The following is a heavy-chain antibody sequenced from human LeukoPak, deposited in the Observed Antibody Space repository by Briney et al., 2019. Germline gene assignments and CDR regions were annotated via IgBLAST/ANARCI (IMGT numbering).Heavy chain of an antibody. D-gene: IGHD3-10*01. V-gene: IGHV4-34*01. Sequence: PSETLSLTCAVYGGSFRGYYGSWIRQSPGQGLEWMGEINHRGSTNYNPSLKSRVTISADTSKKQFSLRLSSVTAADTAVYFCARGVTTFGGWSGGRMDVWGQGTTVTVSS. CDR2: INHRGST. CDR3: ARGVTTFGGWSGGRMDV. CDR1: GGSFRGYY. J-gene: IGHJ6*02.